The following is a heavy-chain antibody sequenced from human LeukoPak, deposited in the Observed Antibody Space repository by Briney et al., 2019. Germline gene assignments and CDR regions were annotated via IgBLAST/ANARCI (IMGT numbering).Heavy chain of an antibody. CDR1: GGSISTYF. J-gene: IGHJ3*02. D-gene: IGHD2-15*01. CDR3: AGDNPSIAAPTTGGTFDI. CDR2: IFYSGST. V-gene: IGHV4-59*01. Sequence: SETLSLTCTVSGGSISTYFWGWIRQPPGKGLEWIGFIFYSGSTNYNPSLKSRVTISLDSSKKQFSLKLSSVTAADTALYFCAGDNPSIAAPTTGGTFDIWGQGTMVTVSS.